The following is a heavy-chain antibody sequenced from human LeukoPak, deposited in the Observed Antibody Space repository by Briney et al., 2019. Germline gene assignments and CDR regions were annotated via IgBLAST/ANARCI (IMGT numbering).Heavy chain of an antibody. Sequence: ASVKVSCKASGYTFTSYDINLVRQATGQGLEWMGWMNPNSGNTGYAQKFQGRVTMTRNTSISTAYMELSSLRSEDTAVYYCARVADYGGNSAPNWFDPWGQGTLVTVSS. V-gene: IGHV1-8*01. CDR3: ARVADYGGNSAPNWFDP. CDR2: MNPNSGNT. J-gene: IGHJ5*02. D-gene: IGHD4-23*01. CDR1: GYTFTSYD.